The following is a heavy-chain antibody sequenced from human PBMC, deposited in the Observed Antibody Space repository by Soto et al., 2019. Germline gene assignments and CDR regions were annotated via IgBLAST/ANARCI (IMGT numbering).Heavy chain of an antibody. V-gene: IGHV3-7*01. Sequence: SGGSLRLSCAASGFTFSGYWISWVRQAPGKGLEWVANIKQDGSEKYYVDSVKGRFTISRDNAKNSLYLQMNSLRAEDTAVYYCAREGMIYYYDSSGYGLWGQGTLVTVSS. CDR2: IKQDGSEK. D-gene: IGHD3-22*01. J-gene: IGHJ4*02. CDR1: GFTFSGYW. CDR3: AREGMIYYYDSSGYGL.